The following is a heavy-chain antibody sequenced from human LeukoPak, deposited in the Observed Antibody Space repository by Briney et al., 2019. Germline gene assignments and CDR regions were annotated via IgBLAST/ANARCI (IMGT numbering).Heavy chain of an antibody. J-gene: IGHJ4*02. CDR3: ARVLAPSGYYYDSSGYYYFDY. D-gene: IGHD3-22*01. CDR1: GFTVSSNY. CDR2: IYSGGGS. Sequence: GGSLRLSCAASGFTVSSNYMSWVRQAPGKGLGWVSVIYSGGGSSYAVSVKGRFTISRDNCKNTLYLQMNSLRAEDTAVYYCARVLAPSGYYYDSSGYYYFDYWGQGTLVTVSS. V-gene: IGHV3-53*01.